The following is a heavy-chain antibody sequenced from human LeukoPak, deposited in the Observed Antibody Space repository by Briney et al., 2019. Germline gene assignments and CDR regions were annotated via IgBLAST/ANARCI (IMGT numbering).Heavy chain of an antibody. CDR2: ISGSGGST. D-gene: IGHD3-22*01. CDR3: ARLLLNYYDSSGYPESAFDY. CDR1: GFTFSSYA. J-gene: IGHJ4*02. Sequence: GGSLRLSCAASGFTFSSYAMSWVRQAPGKGLEWVSAISGSGGSTYYADSVKGRFTISRDNAKNSLYLQMNSLRAEDTAVYYCARLLLNYYDSSGYPESAFDYWGQGTLVTVSS. V-gene: IGHV3-23*01.